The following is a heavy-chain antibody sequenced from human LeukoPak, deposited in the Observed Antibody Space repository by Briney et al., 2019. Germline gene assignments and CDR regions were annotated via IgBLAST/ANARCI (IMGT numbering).Heavy chain of an antibody. CDR2: INPNSGGT. CDR1: GYTFTGYY. D-gene: IGHD1-26*01. CDR3: ARYPYSGSYHFDY. Sequence: ASVKVSCKASGYTFTGYYMHWVRQAPGQGLEWMGWINPNSGGTNSAQKFQGRVTMTRDTSISTAYMELSRLTSDDTAVYYCARYPYSGSYHFDYWGRGTLVTVSS. J-gene: IGHJ4*02. V-gene: IGHV1-2*02.